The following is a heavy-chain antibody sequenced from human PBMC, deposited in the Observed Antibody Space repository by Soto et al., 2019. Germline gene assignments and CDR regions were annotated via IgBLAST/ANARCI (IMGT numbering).Heavy chain of an antibody. V-gene: IGHV1-69*13. D-gene: IGHD3-22*01. CDR2: IIPIFGTA. CDR1: GGTFSSYA. Sequence: GASVKVSCKASGGTFSSYAISWVRQAPGQGLEWMGGIIPIFGTANYAQKFQGRVTITADESTSTAYMELSSLRSEDTAVYYCARANGDDSSGYPYYYYYYGMDVWGQGTTVTVSS. CDR3: ARANGDDSSGYPYYYYYYGMDV. J-gene: IGHJ6*02.